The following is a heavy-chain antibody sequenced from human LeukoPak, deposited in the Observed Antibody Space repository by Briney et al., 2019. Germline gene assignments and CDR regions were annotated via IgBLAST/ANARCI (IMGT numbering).Heavy chain of an antibody. CDR3: ARESSGWYAIDY. J-gene: IGHJ4*02. Sequence: SETLSLTCTVSGGSISSSSYYWGWIRQPPGKGLEWIGYIYYSGSTNYNPSLKSRVTISVDTSKNQFSLKLSSVTAADTAVYYCARESSGWYAIDYWGQGTLVTVSS. V-gene: IGHV4-61*01. D-gene: IGHD6-19*01. CDR2: IYYSGST. CDR1: GGSISSSSYY.